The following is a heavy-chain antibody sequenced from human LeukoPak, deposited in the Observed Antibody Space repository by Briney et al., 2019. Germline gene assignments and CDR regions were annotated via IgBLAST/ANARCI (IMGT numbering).Heavy chain of an antibody. D-gene: IGHD6-19*01. Sequence: SVKVSCQASGGTFSSYAISGVRQAPGQGLEWMGGIIPIFGTANYAQKFQGRVTITADKSTSTAYMELSSLRSEDTAVYYCARVEDVAGTYYYYGMDVWGKGTTVTVSS. J-gene: IGHJ6*04. V-gene: IGHV1-69*06. CDR3: ARVEDVAGTYYYYGMDV. CDR2: IIPIFGTA. CDR1: GGTFSSYA.